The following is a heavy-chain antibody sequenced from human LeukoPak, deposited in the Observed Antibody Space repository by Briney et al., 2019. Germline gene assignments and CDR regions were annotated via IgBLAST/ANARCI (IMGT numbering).Heavy chain of an antibody. CDR1: GFSLTTNAMR. D-gene: IGHD5-18*01. V-gene: IGHV2-70*04. J-gene: IGHJ4*02. Sequence: ESGPALVKPTQTLTLTCTFSGFSLTTNAMRVTWIRQPPGKALEWLALIDWDDDTFYSTSLRTRLAISKDRSKNQVVLTMTNMDPVDTATYYCARMRGYNYGYVFDSWGQGILVTVSS. CDR3: ARMRGYNYGYVFDS. CDR2: IDWDDDT.